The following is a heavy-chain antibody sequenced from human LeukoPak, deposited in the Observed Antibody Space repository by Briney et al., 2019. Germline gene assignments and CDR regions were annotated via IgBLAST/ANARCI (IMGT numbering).Heavy chain of an antibody. D-gene: IGHD3-10*01. Sequence: GGSLRLSCAVSGFTVSNNFMNWVRQAPGKGLEWVSVTHSDGTTYFADSVQGRFTISRDNSKNTLYLQMNSLRDEDTAVYYCARPSSLDGSGRYYINYWGQGTLVTVAS. CDR1: GFTVSNNF. CDR3: ARPSSLDGSGRYYINY. CDR2: THSDGTT. J-gene: IGHJ4*02. V-gene: IGHV3-66*01.